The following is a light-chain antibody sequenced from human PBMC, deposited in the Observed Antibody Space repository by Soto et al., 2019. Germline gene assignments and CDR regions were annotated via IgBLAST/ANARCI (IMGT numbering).Light chain of an antibody. CDR3: QVRDVWPS. CDR2: GAF. CDR1: ESLSSRH. J-gene: IGKJ1*01. Sequence: EVVLTQSPGTLSLSPGERGTLSCRASESLSSRHLAWYQQKPGQAPRLLIFGAFSRATGVPDRFSGSGSGRDFTLTISRLEPEDIAVYYCQVRDVWPSFGQGTKVEIK. V-gene: IGKV3-20*01.